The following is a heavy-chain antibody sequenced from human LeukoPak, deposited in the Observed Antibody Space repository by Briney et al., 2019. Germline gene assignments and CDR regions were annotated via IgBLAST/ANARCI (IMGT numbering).Heavy chain of an antibody. CDR2: INVGNGNT. CDR3: ARDTYYGSGTYNYFDY. D-gene: IGHD3-10*01. J-gene: IGHJ4*02. CDR1: GYTFNRFT. V-gene: IGHV1-3*01. Sequence: ASVKVSCKASGYTFNRFTLHWPRQAPGQRLEWMGWINVGNGNTKYSQNFQDRVTITRDTSASTAHMELRSLTSEDTAVYYCARDTYYGSGTYNYFDYWGQGILVTASS.